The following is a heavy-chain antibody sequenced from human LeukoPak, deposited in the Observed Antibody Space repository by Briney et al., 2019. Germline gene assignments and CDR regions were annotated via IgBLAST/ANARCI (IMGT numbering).Heavy chain of an antibody. Sequence: GGSLRLSCAASGFTFNIYAMIWVRQAPGKGLEWVSTVSGSRDSTDYADSVKGRFTIFRDNSKNTLYLQMDSLRAEDTAVYYCAKGRYNNYAWYFDLWGRGALVTVSS. J-gene: IGHJ2*01. CDR3: AKGRYNNYAWYFDL. V-gene: IGHV3-23*01. D-gene: IGHD4-11*01. CDR1: GFTFNIYA. CDR2: VSGSRDST.